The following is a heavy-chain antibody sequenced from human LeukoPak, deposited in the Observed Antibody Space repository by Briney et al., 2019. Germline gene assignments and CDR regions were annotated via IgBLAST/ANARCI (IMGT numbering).Heavy chain of an antibody. V-gene: IGHV3-48*01. CDR1: GFTFSDYS. J-gene: IGHJ4*02. D-gene: IGHD3-22*01. CDR3: ARIGFRAYYYDSSGYPFDY. CDR2: ISSSSSTI. Sequence: GGSLRLSCAASGFTFSDYSMNWVRQAPGKGLEWVSYISSSSSTIYYADSVKGRFTISRDNAKNSLYLQMNSLRAEDTAVYYCARIGFRAYYYDSSGYPFDYWGQGTLVTVSS.